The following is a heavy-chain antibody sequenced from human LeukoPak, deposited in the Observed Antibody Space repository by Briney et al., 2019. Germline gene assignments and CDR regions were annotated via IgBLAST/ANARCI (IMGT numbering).Heavy chain of an antibody. D-gene: IGHD3-10*01. J-gene: IGHJ6*02. Sequence: SETLSLTCAVYGGSFSGYYWSWIRQPPGKGLEWIGESHHSGSTNYNPSLKSRVTISVDTSKNQFSLKLSSVTAADTAVYYCARSLPLWFGELTRMDVWGQGTTVTVSS. CDR2: SHHSGST. CDR3: ARSLPLWFGELTRMDV. CDR1: GGSFSGYY. V-gene: IGHV4-34*01.